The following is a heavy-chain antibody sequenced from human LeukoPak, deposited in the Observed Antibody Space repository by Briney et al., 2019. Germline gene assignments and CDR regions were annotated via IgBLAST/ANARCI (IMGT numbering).Heavy chain of an antibody. J-gene: IGHJ4*02. V-gene: IGHV1-8*01. Sequence: GSSVKVSFKASGYTFTSYDINWVRQATGQGLEWMVWMNPNSGNTGYAQKFQGRVTMTRNTSISTAYMELSSLRSEDTAVSYCARGRSGYFDYWGQGTLVTVSS. CDR3: ARGRSGYFDY. CDR2: MNPNSGNT. CDR1: GYTFTSYD.